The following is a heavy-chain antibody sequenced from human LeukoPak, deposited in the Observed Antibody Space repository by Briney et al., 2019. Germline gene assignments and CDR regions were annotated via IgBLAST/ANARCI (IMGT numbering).Heavy chain of an antibody. Sequence: PGGSLRLSCAASGFTFSSYAMSWVRQAPGKGLEWVANIKQDGSEKYYVDSVKGRFTISRDNAKNSLYLQMNSLRAEDTAVYYCARDPGRYSSGYYFGDYWGQGTLVTVSS. J-gene: IGHJ4*02. CDR3: ARDPGRYSSGYYFGDY. CDR2: IKQDGSEK. D-gene: IGHD3-22*01. V-gene: IGHV3-7*01. CDR1: GFTFSSYA.